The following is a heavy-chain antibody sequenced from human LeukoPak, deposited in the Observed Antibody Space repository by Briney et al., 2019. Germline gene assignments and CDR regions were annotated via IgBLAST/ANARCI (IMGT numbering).Heavy chain of an antibody. V-gene: IGHV4-39*07. CDR3: AREYSSGWYIDY. CDR2: IYYSGST. D-gene: IGHD6-19*01. J-gene: IGHJ4*02. CDR1: GGSISSSSYY. Sequence: SETLSLTCTVSGGSISSSSYYWGWIRQPPGTGLEWIGSIYYSGSTYYNPSLKSRVTISVDTSKNQFSLKLSSVTAADTAVYYCAREYSSGWYIDYWGQGTLVTVSS.